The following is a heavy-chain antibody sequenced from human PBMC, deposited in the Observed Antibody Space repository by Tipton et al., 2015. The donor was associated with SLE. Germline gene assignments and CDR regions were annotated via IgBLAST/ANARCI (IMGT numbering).Heavy chain of an antibody. J-gene: IGHJ3*02. CDR2: ISYDGRNT. Sequence: SLRLSCAASGFAFSSYAMHWVRQAPGKGLEWVAVISYDGRNTHHADSVKGRFTISRDNSKNTLYLQMNSLRAEDTAVYYCARDIGVFSAFDIWGQGTMVTVSS. CDR1: GFAFSSYA. D-gene: IGHD3-9*01. CDR3: ARDIGVFSAFDI. V-gene: IGHV3-30*04.